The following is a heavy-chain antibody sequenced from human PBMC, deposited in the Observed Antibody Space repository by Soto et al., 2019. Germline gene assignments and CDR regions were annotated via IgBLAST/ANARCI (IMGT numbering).Heavy chain of an antibody. CDR2: IRYDGSTL. J-gene: IGHJ5*02. CDR1: GFSFTDYY. CDR3: LADPNWFDR. Sequence: SCAASGFSFTDYYMVWIRQAPGKGPEWISYIRYDGSTLGYSDSVKGRFTISRDNSKNTLFLQMTSLRVEDTALYYCLADPNWFDRWGQGTMVTVSS. V-gene: IGHV3-11*01.